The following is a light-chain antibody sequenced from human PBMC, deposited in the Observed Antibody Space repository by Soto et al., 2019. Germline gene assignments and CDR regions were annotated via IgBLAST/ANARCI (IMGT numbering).Light chain of an antibody. CDR3: QDYSPYSWT. Sequence: EIQMTQSPSTLSASVGDTVTITRRASESISSWLAWYQEKPGKAPNLLIYDASSLESGVPSRFSGSGSGTEFTLTISSLQPDDFAAYYCQDYSPYSWTFGQGTKVDIK. CDR1: ESISSW. J-gene: IGKJ1*01. V-gene: IGKV1-5*01. CDR2: DAS.